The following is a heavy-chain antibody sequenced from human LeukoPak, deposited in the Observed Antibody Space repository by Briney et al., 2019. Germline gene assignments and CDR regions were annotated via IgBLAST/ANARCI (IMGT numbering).Heavy chain of an antibody. CDR3: ARDPLSTNDFDI. Sequence: SETLSLTCTVSGGSITNSYWNWIRQSPGKGLEWIGYIDYSGSTNYNPSLKSRVTISVDTSKNQFSLKLSSVTAADTAVYFCARDPLSTNDFDIWGQGTMVTVSS. J-gene: IGHJ3*02. CDR1: GGSITNSY. CDR2: IDYSGST. V-gene: IGHV4-59*01. D-gene: IGHD1-1*01.